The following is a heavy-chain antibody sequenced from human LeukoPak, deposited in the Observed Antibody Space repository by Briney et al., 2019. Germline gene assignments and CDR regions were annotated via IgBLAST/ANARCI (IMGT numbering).Heavy chain of an antibody. CDR3: ARGDTQSKYRQLDS. CDR1: GFTFDTYW. J-gene: IGHJ4*02. Sequence: GGSLRLSCAASGFTFDTYWMSWVRQAPGKGLEWVANIKQDGSEKDYVDSVKGRFTISRDNAKNSLYLQMNGLRAEDTGVYYCARGDTQSKYRQLDSWGQGSLVIVSS. D-gene: IGHD3-16*02. V-gene: IGHV3-7*04. CDR2: IKQDGSEK.